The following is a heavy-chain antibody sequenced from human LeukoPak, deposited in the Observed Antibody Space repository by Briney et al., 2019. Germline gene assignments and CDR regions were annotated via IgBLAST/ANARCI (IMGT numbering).Heavy chain of an antibody. Sequence: PGGSLRLSCAASGFTFSSYWMTWVRQAPGKGLELVAHINQDGSEEHYMDSVKARFTISRDNAKNSLSLQMNSLRAEDTAVYYCVRDGGVSGYDLLDYWGQGTLVTVSS. CDR3: VRDGGVSGYDLLDY. V-gene: IGHV3-7*01. D-gene: IGHD5-12*01. CDR1: GFTFSSYW. CDR2: INQDGSEE. J-gene: IGHJ4*02.